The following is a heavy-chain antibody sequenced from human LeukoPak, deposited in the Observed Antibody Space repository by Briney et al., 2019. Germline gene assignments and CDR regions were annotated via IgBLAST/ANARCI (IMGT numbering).Heavy chain of an antibody. V-gene: IGHV4-59*12. CDR1: GDSFSYFY. CDR3: ASRYGSGSYLIYYYYYYMDV. D-gene: IGHD3-10*01. Sequence: SETLSLTCTVSGDSFSYFYWSWIRQPPGKGLEWIGYIYNSGSTSYNPSLKSRVTISLDTSQNQFSLKLSSVTAADTAVYYCASRYGSGSYLIYYYYYYMDVWGKGTTVTVSS. J-gene: IGHJ6*03. CDR2: IYNSGST.